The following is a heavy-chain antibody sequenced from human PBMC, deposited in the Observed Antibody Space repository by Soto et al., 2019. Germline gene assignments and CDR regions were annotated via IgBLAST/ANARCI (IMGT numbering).Heavy chain of an antibody. V-gene: IGHV1-18*04. Sequence: AASVKVSCKASGYTFTSYGISWVRQAPGQGLEWMGWISAYNGNTNYAQELQGRVTMTTDTSTSTAYMELRSLRSDDTAVYYCAREANYYDSSGYCDYWGQGTLVTVSS. CDR2: ISAYNGNT. CDR3: AREANYYDSSGYCDY. CDR1: GYTFTSYG. J-gene: IGHJ4*02. D-gene: IGHD3-22*01.